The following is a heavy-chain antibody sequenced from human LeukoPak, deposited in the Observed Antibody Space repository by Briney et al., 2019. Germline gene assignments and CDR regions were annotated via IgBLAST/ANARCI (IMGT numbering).Heavy chain of an antibody. D-gene: IGHD1-1*01. CDR2: ISSSSTI. J-gene: IGHJ5*02. Sequence: GGSLRLSCAASGFTFSSYSMNWVRQAPGKGLEWVSYISSSSTIFYADFVKGRFTISRDNAKNSLYLQMNSLRDEDTAVYYCARGDDSNWFDPWGQGILVTVS. CDR3: ARGDDSNWFDP. CDR1: GFTFSSYS. V-gene: IGHV3-48*02.